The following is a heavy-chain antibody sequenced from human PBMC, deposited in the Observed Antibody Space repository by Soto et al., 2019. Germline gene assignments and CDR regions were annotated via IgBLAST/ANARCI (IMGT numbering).Heavy chain of an antibody. V-gene: IGHV4-59*01. CDR2: IYNIGST. D-gene: IGHD3-22*01. Sequence: SATLSLTCTGSGGSISTYYWSWIRQPPGKGLEWIGHIYNIGSTNYNPSLKSRVTISVDTSKNQISLKLNSVTAADTAVYYCARDYYYDIRGHPGAYYYGMDVWGQVTMFTVS. CDR3: ARDYYYDIRGHPGAYYYGMDV. CDR1: GGSISTYY. J-gene: IGHJ6*02.